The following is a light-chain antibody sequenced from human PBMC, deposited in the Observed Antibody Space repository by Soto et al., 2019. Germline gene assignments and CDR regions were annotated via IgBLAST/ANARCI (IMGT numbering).Light chain of an antibody. V-gene: IGLV1-44*01. CDR3: AAWDDSLNDLV. Sequence: QSVLTQPPSASGTPGQRVTISCSGRSSNIGSNTVNWYQQLPGTAPKLLIYNNNQRPSGVPDRFSGSKSGTSAALAISGLKYEDEADYYCAAWDDSLNDLVFGTGTKVTVL. CDR2: NNN. J-gene: IGLJ1*01. CDR1: SSNIGSNT.